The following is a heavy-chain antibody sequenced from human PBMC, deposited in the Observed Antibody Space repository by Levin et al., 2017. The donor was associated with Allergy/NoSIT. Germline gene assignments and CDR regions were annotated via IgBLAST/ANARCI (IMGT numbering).Heavy chain of an antibody. Sequence: GESLKISCTASGFTFGDYAMSWFRQAPGKGLEWVGFIRSKAYGGTTEYAASVKGRFTISRDDSKSIAYLQMNSLKTEDTAVYYCTRVHPWASSSDYWGQGTLVTVSS. CDR1: GFTFGDYA. D-gene: IGHD6-6*01. J-gene: IGHJ4*02. V-gene: IGHV3-49*03. CDR3: TRVHPWASSSDY. CDR2: IRSKAYGGTT.